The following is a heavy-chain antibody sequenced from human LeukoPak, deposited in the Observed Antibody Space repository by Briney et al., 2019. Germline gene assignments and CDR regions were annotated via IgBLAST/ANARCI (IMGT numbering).Heavy chain of an antibody. CDR1: GFTFSTYS. J-gene: IGHJ4*02. Sequence: PGGSLRLSCAASGFTFSTYSMNWVRQAPEKGLEWISYISNSSNTIYYADSVKGRFTISRDNAKNSLFLQMNSLRVEDTAVYYCATTEFLDHWGQGTLVTVSS. CDR3: ATTEFLDH. CDR2: ISNSSNTI. D-gene: IGHD3-10*01. V-gene: IGHV3-48*01.